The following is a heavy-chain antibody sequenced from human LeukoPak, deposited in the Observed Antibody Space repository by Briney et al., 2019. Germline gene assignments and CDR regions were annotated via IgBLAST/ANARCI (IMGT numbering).Heavy chain of an antibody. D-gene: IGHD3-9*01. Sequence: GGSLRLSCAASGFTFSSYWMHWVRQAPGKGLVWVSRINSDGSSTSYADSVKGRFTISRDNAKNTLYLQMNSLRAEDTAVYYCAKGRSPHYDILTGRIFDYWGQGTLVTVSS. V-gene: IGHV3-74*01. J-gene: IGHJ4*02. CDR3: AKGRSPHYDILTGRIFDY. CDR2: INSDGSST. CDR1: GFTFSSYW.